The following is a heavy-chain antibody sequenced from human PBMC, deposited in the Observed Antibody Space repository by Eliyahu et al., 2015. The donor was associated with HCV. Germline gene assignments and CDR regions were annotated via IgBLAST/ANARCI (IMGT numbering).Heavy chain of an antibody. CDR2: IYYSGST. CDR1: GGSIRSSSYY. J-gene: IGHJ4*02. D-gene: IGHD3-16*01. CDR3: AISPGGWDY. V-gene: IGHV4-39*07. Sequence: QLHLQESGPGLVKPSETLSLTCTVSGGSIRSSSYYWGWIRQPPGKGLEWIGSIYYSGSTYYNPSLKSRVTISVDTSKNQFSLKVYSVTAADTAVYYCAISPGGWDYWGQGTLVTVSS.